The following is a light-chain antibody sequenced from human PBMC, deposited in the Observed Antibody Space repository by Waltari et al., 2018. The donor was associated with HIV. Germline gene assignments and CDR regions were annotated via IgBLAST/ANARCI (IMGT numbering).Light chain of an antibody. V-gene: IGKV3-20*01. CDR2: GAS. CDR3: QQYLGSPRT. Sequence: EIVLTQSPGTLPLSPGERVTLSCRASERIDTTFLAWYQQKRGQAPRLLIFGASRRATGIPDRFSGSGSGTDFTLTIDRLDPEDFAVYYCQQYLGSPRTFGQGTKVEIK. J-gene: IGKJ1*01. CDR1: ERIDTTF.